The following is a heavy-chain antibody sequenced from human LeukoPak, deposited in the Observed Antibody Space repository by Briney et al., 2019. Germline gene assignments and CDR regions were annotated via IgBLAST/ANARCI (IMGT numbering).Heavy chain of an antibody. V-gene: IGHV4-4*02. CDR3: ARDPDLAATDTDY. J-gene: IGHJ4*02. D-gene: IGHD6-13*01. Sequence: SGTLSLTCAVSGGSISSSNWWSWVRQPPGKGLEWIGEIYHSGSTNYNPSLKSRVTISVDKSKNQFSLNLTSVTAADTAVYYCARDPDLAATDTDYWGQGTLVTVSS. CDR1: GGSISSSNW. CDR2: IYHSGST.